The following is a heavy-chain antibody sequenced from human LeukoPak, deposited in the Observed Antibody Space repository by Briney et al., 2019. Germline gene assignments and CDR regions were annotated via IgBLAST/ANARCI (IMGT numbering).Heavy chain of an antibody. CDR3: ARSNCSGGSCYSNDAFDI. CDR2: IYPDDSDT. J-gene: IGHJ3*02. CDR1: GYSFSNSW. D-gene: IGHD2-15*01. V-gene: IGHV5-51*01. Sequence: GESLKISCKGSGYSFSNSWIGWVRQMPGKGLEWMGIIYPDDSDTKYSPSFQGRVTISADKSISTAYLQWSSLKASDTAMYYCARSNCSGGSCYSNDAFDIWGQGTMVTVSS.